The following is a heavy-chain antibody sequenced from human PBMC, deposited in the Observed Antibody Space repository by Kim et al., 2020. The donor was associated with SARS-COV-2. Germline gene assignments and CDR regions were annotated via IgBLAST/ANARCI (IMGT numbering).Heavy chain of an antibody. CDR2: INHSGST. CDR3: ARVVGSDCSSTSCYVTHYYYYYYMDV. D-gene: IGHD2-2*01. V-gene: IGHV4-34*01. CDR1: GGSFSGYY. Sequence: SETLSLTCAVYGGSFSGYYWSWIRQPPGKGLEWIGEINHSGSTNYNPSLKSRVTISVDTSKNQFSLKLSSVTAADTAVYYCARVVGSDCSSTSCYVTHYYYYYYMDVWGKGTTVTVSS. J-gene: IGHJ6*03.